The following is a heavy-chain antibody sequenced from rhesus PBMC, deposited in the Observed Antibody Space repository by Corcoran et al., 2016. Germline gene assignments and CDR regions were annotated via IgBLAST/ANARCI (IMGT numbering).Heavy chain of an antibody. Sequence: EVQLVETGGGLVQPGGSLRLSCGASGFTFSSYGMPWVRQATGKGLEWVSGITNTGDRTFYADSVKGRFTISRDNSKNTLSLQMNSLRAEDTAVYYCSTDPGGVCCTFDYWGQGVLVTVSS. J-gene: IGHJ4*01. D-gene: IGHD2-39*02. CDR2: ITNTGDRT. V-gene: IGHV3S5*01. CDR1: GFTFSSYG. CDR3: STDPGGVCCTFDY.